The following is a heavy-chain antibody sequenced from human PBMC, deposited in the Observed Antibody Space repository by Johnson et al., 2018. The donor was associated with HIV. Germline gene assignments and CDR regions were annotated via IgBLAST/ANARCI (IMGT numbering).Heavy chain of an antibody. CDR3: AKGISGYSDAFDI. CDR2: ISYDGHIK. V-gene: IGHV3-30-3*01. CDR1: GFTFSSYA. Sequence: QVQLVESGGGVVQPGRSLRLSCAPSGFTFSSYAMHWVRQAPGKGLELVAVISYDGHIKYYADSVKGRFTISRDTSKNTVYMQLNSLQVEDTAVYYCAKGISGYSDAFDIWGQGTMVTVSS. D-gene: IGHD3-10*01. J-gene: IGHJ3*02.